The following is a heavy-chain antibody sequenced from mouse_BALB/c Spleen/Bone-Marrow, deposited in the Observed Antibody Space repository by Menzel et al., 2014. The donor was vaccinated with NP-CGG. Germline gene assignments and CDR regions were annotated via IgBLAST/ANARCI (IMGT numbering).Heavy chain of an antibody. V-gene: IGHV14-4*02. J-gene: IGHJ4*01. CDR2: IDPENGDT. CDR1: GFNIKDYY. Sequence: DVKLQESGAELVGSGASVKLSCTASGFNIKDYYMHWVKQRPEKGLEWIGWIDPENGDTKYAPKFQGKATMTADTSSNTAYLQLSSLTSEDTAVYYCNGNYYAMDYWGQGTSVTVSS. CDR3: NGNYYAMDY. D-gene: IGHD2-1*01.